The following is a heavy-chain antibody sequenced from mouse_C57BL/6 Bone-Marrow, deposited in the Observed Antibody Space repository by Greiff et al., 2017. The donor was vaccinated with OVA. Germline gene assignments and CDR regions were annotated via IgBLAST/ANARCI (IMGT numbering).Heavy chain of an antibody. J-gene: IGHJ1*03. CDR1: GYAFSSYW. Sequence: QVQLQQSGAELVKPGASVKISCKASGYAFSSYWMNWVKQRPGKGLEWIGQIYPGDGDTNYNGKFKGKATLTADKSSSTAYMQLSSLTSEDSAVYFCARIEGYYWYFDVWGTGTTVTVSS. V-gene: IGHV1-80*01. CDR2: IYPGDGDT. D-gene: IGHD2-3*01. CDR3: ARIEGYYWYFDV.